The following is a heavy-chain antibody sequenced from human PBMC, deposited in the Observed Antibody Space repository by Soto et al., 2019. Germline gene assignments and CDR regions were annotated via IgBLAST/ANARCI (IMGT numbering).Heavy chain of an antibody. CDR3: AREGVVVVPAAGGGYYYYMDV. CDR2: MNPNSGNT. J-gene: IGHJ6*03. V-gene: IGHV1-8*01. CDR1: GYTFTSYD. D-gene: IGHD2-2*01. Sequence: ASVKVSCKASGYTFTSYDINWVRQATGQGLEWMGWMNPNSGNTGYAQKFQGRVTMTRNTSISTAYMELSSLRSEDTAVYYCAREGVVVVPAAGGGYYYYMDVWGKGTTVTVSS.